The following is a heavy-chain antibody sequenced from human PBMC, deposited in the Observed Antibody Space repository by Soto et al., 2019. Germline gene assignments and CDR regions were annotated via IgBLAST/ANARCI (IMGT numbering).Heavy chain of an antibody. J-gene: IGHJ5*02. CDR1: EGYIRSRNW. Sequence: ASVTLSHTCAVSEGYIRSRNWWSRVRQPPGKGLEWIGEIYHSGSTNYNPSLKSRVTISVDKSKNQFSLKLSSVTAADTAVYYCARELYNWFDPWGQGTLVTVSS. CDR2: IYHSGST. V-gene: IGHV4-4*02. CDR3: ARELYNWFDP.